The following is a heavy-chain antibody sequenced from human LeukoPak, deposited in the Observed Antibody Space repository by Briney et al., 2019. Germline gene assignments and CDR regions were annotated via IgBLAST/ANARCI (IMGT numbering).Heavy chain of an antibody. D-gene: IGHD3-10*01. V-gene: IGHV3-53*01. Sequence: GGSLRLSCAAFGFTVSSHYMSWVRQAPGKGLEWVSVIYSGGNTYYADSVKGRFTISRDNSMNTLYLQMNSLRAEDTAVYYCATGLPMVQGVIFGYWGQGTLVTVSS. J-gene: IGHJ4*02. CDR3: ATGLPMVQGVIFGY. CDR2: IYSGGNT. CDR1: GFTVSSHY.